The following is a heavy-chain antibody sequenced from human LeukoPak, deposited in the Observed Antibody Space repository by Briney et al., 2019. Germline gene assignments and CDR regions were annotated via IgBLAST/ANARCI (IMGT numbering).Heavy chain of an antibody. J-gene: IGHJ4*02. D-gene: IGHD3-10*01. V-gene: IGHV3-30-3*02. Sequence: PGRSLRLSCAASGFTFSSYAMHWVRQAPGKGLEWVAVISYDGSNKYYADSVKGRFTISRDNSKNTLYLQMNSLRAEDTAVYYCAKSPQPYGLDYFDSWGQGILVTVSS. CDR2: ISYDGSNK. CDR1: GFTFSSYA. CDR3: AKSPQPYGLDYFDS.